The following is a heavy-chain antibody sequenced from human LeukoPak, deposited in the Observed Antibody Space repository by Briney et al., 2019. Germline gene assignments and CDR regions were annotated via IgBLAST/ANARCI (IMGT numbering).Heavy chain of an antibody. CDR3: ARGYGWGSYFYYYGLDV. CDR2: IYTTGTT. CDR1: SGSNSSYY. V-gene: IGHV4-4*08. J-gene: IGHJ6*02. D-gene: IGHD3-10*01. Sequence: SETLSLTCTVSSGSNSSYYWSWIRQPPGKGLEWIGYIYTTGTTNYNPSLKSRVTMSIDTSENHFSLNLSSVTAADTAVYYCARGYGWGSYFYYYGLDVWGQGTTVTVSS.